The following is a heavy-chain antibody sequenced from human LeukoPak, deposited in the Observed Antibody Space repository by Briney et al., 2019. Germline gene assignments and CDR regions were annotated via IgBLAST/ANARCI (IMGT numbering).Heavy chain of an antibody. V-gene: IGHV4-39*01. CDR3: ARQPVNGRDGY. CDR1: GGSISSSIYY. D-gene: IGHD5-24*01. CDR2: IYYSGST. Sequence: SETLSLTCTVSGGSISSSIYYWGWIRQPPGKGLEWIGSIYYSGSTYYNPSLKSRVTISVDTSKNQFSLKLSSVTAADTAVYYCARQPVNGRDGYWGQGTLVTVSS. J-gene: IGHJ4*02.